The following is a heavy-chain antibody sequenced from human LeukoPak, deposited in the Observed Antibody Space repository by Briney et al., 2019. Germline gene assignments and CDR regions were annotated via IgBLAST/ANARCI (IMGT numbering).Heavy chain of an antibody. Sequence: YWSWIRQHPGKGLEWMGIIYPGDSDTRYSPSFQGQVTISADKSISTAYLQWSSLKASDTAMYYCARLVGYSSGWYPPYYFDYWGQGTLVTVSS. V-gene: IGHV5-51*01. D-gene: IGHD6-19*01. CDR1: YW. CDR2: IYPGDSDT. CDR3: ARLVGYSSGWYPPYYFDY. J-gene: IGHJ4*02.